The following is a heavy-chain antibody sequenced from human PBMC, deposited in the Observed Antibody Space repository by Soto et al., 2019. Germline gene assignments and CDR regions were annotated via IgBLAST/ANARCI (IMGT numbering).Heavy chain of an antibody. V-gene: IGHV3-21*01. CDR3: ARSGNSFSYFDY. Sequence: VQLVESGGGLVKPGGSLKLSCAASGFTFSTYTMSWVRQAPGKGLEWVSLLSSSSTNIYYADSLKGRFTISRDNAKNSLYLQMISLRAEDTAVYYCARSGNSFSYFDYWGPXXX. CDR1: GFTFSTYT. J-gene: IGHJ4*02. CDR2: LSSSSTNI. D-gene: IGHD2-15*01.